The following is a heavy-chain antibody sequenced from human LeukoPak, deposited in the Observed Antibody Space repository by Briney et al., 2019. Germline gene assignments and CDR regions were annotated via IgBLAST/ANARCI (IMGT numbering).Heavy chain of an antibody. J-gene: IGHJ4*02. D-gene: IGHD3/OR15-3a*01. Sequence: GGSLRLSCVASGFTFTDYFMSWVRQVPGQGLEWVANIKQDGSEKFYVASVKGRFTISRDNGKSSLYLQMNSLRAEDTALYYCATSYDMGWLIGYWGQGTLVTVSS. CDR1: GFTFTDYF. CDR2: IKQDGSEK. V-gene: IGHV3-7*03. CDR3: ATSYDMGWLIGY.